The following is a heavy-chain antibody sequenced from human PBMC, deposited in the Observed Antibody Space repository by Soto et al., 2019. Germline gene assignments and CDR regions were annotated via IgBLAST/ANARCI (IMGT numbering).Heavy chain of an antibody. J-gene: IGHJ4*02. CDR2: IYYSGTT. D-gene: IGHD3-22*01. V-gene: IGHV4-31*03. Sequence: SEILSLTCTVSGGSISSGGSYWTWIRQHPGKGLEWIGYIYYSGTTYYNPSLKSRVTISVDTSKNQFSLKLISVTAADTAVYYCASGYYYDSSGYYHIPDYWGQGTLVTSPQ. CDR1: GGSISSGGSY. CDR3: ASGYYYDSSGYYHIPDY.